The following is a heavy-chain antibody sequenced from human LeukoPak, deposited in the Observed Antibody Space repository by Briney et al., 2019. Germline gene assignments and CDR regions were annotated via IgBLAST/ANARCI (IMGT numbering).Heavy chain of an antibody. CDR1: GGSFSGYY. D-gene: IGHD5-18*01. V-gene: IGHV4-34*01. J-gene: IGHJ4*02. Sequence: SETLSLTCAVYGGSFSGYYWSWIRQPPGKGLEWIGEINHSGSTNYNPSLKSRVTISVDTSKNQFSLKLGSVTAADTAVYYCARAGGDPSYGYSNFDYWGQGTLVTVSS. CDR2: INHSGST. CDR3: ARAGGDPSYGYSNFDY.